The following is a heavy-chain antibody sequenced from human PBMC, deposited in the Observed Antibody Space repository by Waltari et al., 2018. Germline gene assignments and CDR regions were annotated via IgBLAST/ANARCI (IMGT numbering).Heavy chain of an antibody. CDR3: ARVWRDFFYYSMDV. J-gene: IGHJ6*03. V-gene: IGHV3-30*16. Sequence: QEQLVESGGGVVPPGQSLTLSCAASGFTFKTYSLHWVRQAPGRGLQWVSVISSNGNTKYYAVAVKGRFTISRDNSRNILHLQMNSLRPEDTAVYFCARVWRDFFYYSMDVWGQGTTVTVSS. CDR1: GFTFKTYS. CDR2: ISSNGNTK.